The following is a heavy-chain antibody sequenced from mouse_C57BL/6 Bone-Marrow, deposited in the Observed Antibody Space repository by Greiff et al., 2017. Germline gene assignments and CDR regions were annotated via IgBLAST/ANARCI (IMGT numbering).Heavy chain of an antibody. V-gene: IGHV5-4*01. J-gene: IGHJ3*01. CDR2: ISDGGSYT. CDR1: GFTFSSSA. CDR3: ARERGVLCAY. Sequence: EVQLVESGGGLVKPGGSLKLSCAASGFTFSSSAMSWVRQTPEKRLEWVATISDGGSYTYSPDNVKGRFTISRDKAKNNLHLQMSSLKSEDTAMYYCARERGVLCAYWGQGTLVTVSA.